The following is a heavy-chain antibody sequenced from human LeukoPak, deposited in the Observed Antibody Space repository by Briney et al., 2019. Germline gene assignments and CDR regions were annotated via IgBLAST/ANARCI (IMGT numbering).Heavy chain of an antibody. V-gene: IGHV3-11*04. CDR2: ISSSGSTI. J-gene: IGHJ4*02. D-gene: IGHD3-10*01. CDR1: GFTFSDYY. Sequence: GGSLRLSCAASGFTFSDYYMSWIRQAPGKGLEWVSYISSSGSTIHYADSVKGRFTISRDNAKNSLYLHMNSLRAEDTAVYYCASVSLLWFGELFRGDYWGQGTLVTVSS. CDR3: ASVSLLWFGELFRGDY.